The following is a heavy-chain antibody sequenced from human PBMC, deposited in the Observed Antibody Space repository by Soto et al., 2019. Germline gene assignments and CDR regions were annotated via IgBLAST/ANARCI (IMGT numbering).Heavy chain of an antibody. J-gene: IGHJ3*02. CDR3: AGEGVRDACDI. V-gene: IGHV3-30-3*01. Sequence: GGSLRLSCAASGFTFSSYAMHWVRQAPGKGLEWVAVISYDGSNKYYADSVKGRFTISRDNSKNTLYLQMNSLRAEDAAVYYCAGEGVRDACDIWGQGTMVTVSS. CDR2: ISYDGSNK. D-gene: IGHD3-10*01. CDR1: GFTFSSYA.